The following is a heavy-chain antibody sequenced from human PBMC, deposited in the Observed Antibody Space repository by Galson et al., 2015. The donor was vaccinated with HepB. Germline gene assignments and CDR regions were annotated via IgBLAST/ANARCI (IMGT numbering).Heavy chain of an antibody. D-gene: IGHD3-22*01. CDR1: GGTFSSYA. Sequence: SVKVSRKASGGTFSSYAICWVRQAPGQGLEWMGGIIPIFGTANYAQKFQGRVTITADESTSTAYMELSSLRSEDTAVYYCAREARDSSGYYLFDYWGQGTLVTVSS. V-gene: IGHV1-69*13. J-gene: IGHJ4*02. CDR3: AREARDSSGYYLFDY. CDR2: IIPIFGTA.